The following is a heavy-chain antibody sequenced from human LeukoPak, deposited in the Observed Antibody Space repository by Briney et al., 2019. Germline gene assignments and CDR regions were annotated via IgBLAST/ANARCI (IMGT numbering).Heavy chain of an antibody. D-gene: IGHD4-17*01. CDR3: ARARNDYGDYVFDF. V-gene: IGHV3-30*02. J-gene: IGHJ4*02. CDR1: GFTFSSYG. Sequence: PGGSLRLSCAASGFTFSSYGMHWVRQAPGKGLEWVAFIRYDGSNKYYADSVKGRFTISRDNSKNTLYLQMNSLRAEDTAVYYCARARNDYGDYVFDFWGQGTLVTVSS. CDR2: IRYDGSNK.